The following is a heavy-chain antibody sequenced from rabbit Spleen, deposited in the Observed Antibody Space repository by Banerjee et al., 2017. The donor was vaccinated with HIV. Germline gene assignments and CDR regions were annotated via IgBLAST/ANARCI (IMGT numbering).Heavy chain of an antibody. V-gene: IGHV1S47*01. D-gene: IGHD7-1*01. CDR3: ARWAGYTNWGFDP. Sequence: QELLVEAGGGLVQPEGSLTLKCKASGFDFTKNAMCWVRQAPGKGLEWVGCTYDGDGSTSYASWAKGRFTISTTSSTMVTLQMTSLTAADSASYFCARWAGYTNWGFDPWGPGTLVTVS. J-gene: IGHJ2*01. CDR2: TYDGDGST. CDR1: GFDFTKNA.